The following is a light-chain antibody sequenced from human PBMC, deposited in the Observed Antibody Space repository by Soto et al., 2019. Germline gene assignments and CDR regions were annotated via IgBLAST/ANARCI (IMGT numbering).Light chain of an antibody. CDR1: QSISIC. CDR3: QQYNPHRT. J-gene: IGKJ1*01. CDR2: KAS. Sequence: AVSSSEEDRVTITCRASQSISICLAWYQQKPRKAPKLLIDKASILGSGVPSRFSGSGSGTEFTLTISGLQQDDLANYYCQQYNPHRTFGQGTKVDIK. V-gene: IGKV1-5*03.